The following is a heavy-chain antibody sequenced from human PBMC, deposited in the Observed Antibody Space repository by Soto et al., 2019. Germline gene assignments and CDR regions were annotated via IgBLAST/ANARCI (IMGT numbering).Heavy chain of an antibody. CDR2: IYYSGNT. CDR1: GDSISSYY. J-gene: IGHJ4*02. V-gene: IGHV4-59*01. CDR3: ARGTTVWFDG. Sequence: PSETLSLTCTVSGDSISSYYWSWIRQPPGKGLEWIGYIYYSGNTNYNPSLKSRVTISVDTSKNQFSLKLSSVTAADTAVYYWARGTTVWFDGWGQGTLVTVSS. D-gene: IGHD1-1*01.